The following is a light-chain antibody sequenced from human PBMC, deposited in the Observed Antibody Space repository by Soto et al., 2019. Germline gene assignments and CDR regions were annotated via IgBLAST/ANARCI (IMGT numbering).Light chain of an antibody. CDR1: QSVRNNY. Sequence: EIVLTQSPGTLSLSPGERATLSCRASQSVRNNYLAWYQQKPGQAPRLLIYDASRSATDIPDRFSGSGSGTDFTLTISRLEPEDFAVYYCQQYGSSLPRTFGQGTEVETK. CDR2: DAS. V-gene: IGKV3-20*01. J-gene: IGKJ1*01. CDR3: QQYGSSLPRT.